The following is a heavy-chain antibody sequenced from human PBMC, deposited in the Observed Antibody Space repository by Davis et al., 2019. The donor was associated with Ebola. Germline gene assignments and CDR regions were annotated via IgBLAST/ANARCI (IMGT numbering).Heavy chain of an antibody. CDR1: GGTFSSYA. CDR2: IIPIFGTA. J-gene: IGHJ3*01. V-gene: IGHV1-69*06. D-gene: IGHD5-24*01. CDR3: AREGSRWLQTL. Sequence: SVKVSCKASGGTFSSYAISWVRQAPGQGLEWMGGIIPIFGTANYAQKFQGRVTITADKSTSTAYMELNSLRAEDTAVYYCAREGSRWLQTLWGQGTMVTVSS.